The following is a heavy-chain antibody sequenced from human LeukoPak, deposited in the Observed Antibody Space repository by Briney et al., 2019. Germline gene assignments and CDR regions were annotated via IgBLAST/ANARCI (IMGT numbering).Heavy chain of an antibody. CDR2: IYHSGST. CDR3: ARDGGNFGGYYGMDV. V-gene: IGHV4-4*02. J-gene: IGHJ6*04. Sequence: SGTLSLTCAVSGGSISSSNWWSWVRQPPGKGLEWIGEIYHSGSTNYNPSLKSRVTISVDKSKNQFSLKLSSVTAADTAVYYCARDGGNFGGYYGMDVWGKGPRSPSPQ. D-gene: IGHD3-16*01. CDR1: GGSISSSNW.